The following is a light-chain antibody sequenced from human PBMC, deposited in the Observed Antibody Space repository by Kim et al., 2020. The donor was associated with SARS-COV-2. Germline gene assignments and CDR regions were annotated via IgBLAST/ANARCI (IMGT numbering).Light chain of an antibody. J-gene: IGKJ1*01. CDR3: QAYGTYSAWT. V-gene: IGKV1-5*03. CDR2: KAS. Sequence: DIQLTQSPSTLSASVGDRVTITCRASQSIAGWLAWYQQKPGKAPLLLIYKASTLESGVPSRFSGSGSGTEFTLTISSLQSADFATYYCQAYGTYSAWTFGQGTKVDIK. CDR1: QSIAGW.